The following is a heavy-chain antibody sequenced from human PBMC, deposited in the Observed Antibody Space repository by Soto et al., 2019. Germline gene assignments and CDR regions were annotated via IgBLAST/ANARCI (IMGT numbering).Heavy chain of an antibody. J-gene: IGHJ4*02. CDR3: ACSRRPARLGPKGAIDY. D-gene: IGHD2-15*01. V-gene: IGHV3-74*01. CDR2: IDTDGSTT. Sequence: GGSLRLSCATSGFTFSNYWMHWVRQVPGRGLVWVSRIDTDGSTTSYADFAKGRFTISRDNAKSTLSLQVNSLRAEDTAIYYCACSRRPARLGPKGAIDYWGQGTLVTVSS. CDR1: GFTFSNYW.